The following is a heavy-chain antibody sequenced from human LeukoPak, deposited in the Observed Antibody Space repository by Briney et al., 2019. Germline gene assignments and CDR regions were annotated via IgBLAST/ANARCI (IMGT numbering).Heavy chain of an antibody. CDR3: ATWSSSWPYYFDY. Sequence: ASVKVSCKASGGTFSSYAISWVRQAPGQGLEWMGGIIPIFGTANYAQKFQGRVTITADESTSTAYMELSSLRSEDTAVYYCATWSSSWPYYFDYWGKGTLVTVSS. D-gene: IGHD6-13*01. CDR1: GGTFSSYA. J-gene: IGHJ4*02. CDR2: IIPIFGTA. V-gene: IGHV1-69*13.